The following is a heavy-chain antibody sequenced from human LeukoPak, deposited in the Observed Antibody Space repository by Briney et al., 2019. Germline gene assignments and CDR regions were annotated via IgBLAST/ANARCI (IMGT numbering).Heavy chain of an antibody. J-gene: IGHJ5*02. V-gene: IGHV1-8*01. CDR1: GYTFTSYD. D-gene: IGHD5-12*01. CDR2: MNPNSGNT. Sequence: ASVKVSCKASGYTFTSYDINWVRQATGQGLEWMGWMNPNSGNTGYAQKFQGRVTMTRNISISTAYMELSSLRSEDTAVYYCARGRFVATGFDPWGQGTLVTVSS. CDR3: ARGRFVATGFDP.